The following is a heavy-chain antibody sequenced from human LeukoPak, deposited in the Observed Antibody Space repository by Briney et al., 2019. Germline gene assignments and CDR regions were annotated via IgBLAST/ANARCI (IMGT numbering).Heavy chain of an antibody. Sequence: ASVKVSCKASGYTFTSYGISWVRQAPGQGLEWMGWISAYNGNTNYAQKLQGRFTMTTDTSTSTAYMELRSLRSDDTAVYYCARGRDGYNFYYFDYWGQGTLVTVSS. J-gene: IGHJ4*02. V-gene: IGHV1-18*01. CDR2: ISAYNGNT. CDR3: ARGRDGYNFYYFDY. CDR1: GYTFTSYG. D-gene: IGHD5-24*01.